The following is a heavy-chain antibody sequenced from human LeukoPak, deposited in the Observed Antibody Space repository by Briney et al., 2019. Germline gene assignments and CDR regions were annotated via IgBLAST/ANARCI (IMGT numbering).Heavy chain of an antibody. V-gene: IGHV3-30*18. J-gene: IGHJ3*02. Sequence: GGSLRLSCAASGFTFSSYGMHWVRQAPGKGLEWVADISYDGSNKYYADSVKGRFTISRDNSKNTLYLQMNSLRAEDTAVYYCAKDLSEDAFDIWGQGTTVTVSS. CDR2: ISYDGSNK. CDR3: AKDLSEDAFDI. CDR1: GFTFSSYG.